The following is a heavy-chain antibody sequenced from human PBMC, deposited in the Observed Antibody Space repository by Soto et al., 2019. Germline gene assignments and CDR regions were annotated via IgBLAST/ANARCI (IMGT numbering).Heavy chain of an antibody. CDR2: INGRGNYI. CDR3: VREDGIVGANSAFDY. V-gene: IGHV3-21*01. J-gene: IGHJ4*02. CDR1: ALTFGSYS. Sequence: SCAASALTFGSYSMNWVRQAPGKGLEWVSSINGRGNYIYYADSVKGRFTISRDNAKNSLYLQMDRLRAEDTALYYCVREDGIVGANSAFDYWGLGALVTVSS. D-gene: IGHD1-26*01.